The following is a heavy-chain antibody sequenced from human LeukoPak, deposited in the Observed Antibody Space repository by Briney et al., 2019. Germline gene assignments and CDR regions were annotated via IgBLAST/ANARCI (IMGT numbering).Heavy chain of an antibody. CDR1: GGSFSSSSYY. D-gene: IGHD6-25*01. V-gene: IGHV4-39*01. CDR2: IYYSGST. Sequence: PSETLSLTCTVSGGSFSSSSYYWGWIRQPPGKGLEWIGSIYYSGSTYYNPSLKSRVTISVDTSKNQFSLKLSSVTAADTAVYYCKVCPAAYYYYYGMDVWGQGTTVTVSS. CDR3: KVCPAAYYYYYGMDV. J-gene: IGHJ6*02.